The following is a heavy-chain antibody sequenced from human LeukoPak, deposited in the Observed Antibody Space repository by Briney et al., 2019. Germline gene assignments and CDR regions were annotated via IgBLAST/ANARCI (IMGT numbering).Heavy chain of an antibody. CDR1: GYTFTSYG. Sequence: ASVEVSCKASGYTFTSYGISWVRQAPGQGLEWMGWISAYNGNTNYAQKLQGRVTMTTDTSTSTAYMELRSLRSDDTAVYYCARIGFSLGELDGAFDIWGQGTMVTVSS. D-gene: IGHD3-16*01. CDR3: ARIGFSLGELDGAFDI. V-gene: IGHV1-18*01. CDR2: ISAYNGNT. J-gene: IGHJ3*02.